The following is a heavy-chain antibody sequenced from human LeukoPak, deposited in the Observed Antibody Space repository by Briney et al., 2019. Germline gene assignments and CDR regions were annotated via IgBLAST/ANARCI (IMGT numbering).Heavy chain of an antibody. CDR1: GGSFSGYY. CDR3: ATGGCSSTSCSFDY. J-gene: IGHJ4*02. CDR2: INHSGST. D-gene: IGHD2-2*01. V-gene: IGHV4-34*01. Sequence: SETLSLTCAVYGGSFSGYYWSWIRQPPGKGLEWIGEINHSGSTNYNPSLKSRVTISVDTSKIQFSLKLSSVTAADTAVYYCATGGCSSTSCSFDYWGQGTLVTVSS.